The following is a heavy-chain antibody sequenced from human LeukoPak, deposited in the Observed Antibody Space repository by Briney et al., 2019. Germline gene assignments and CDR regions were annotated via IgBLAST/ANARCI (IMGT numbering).Heavy chain of an antibody. V-gene: IGHV3-23*01. Sequence: PGGSLRLSCAASGFTFSSYAMSWVRQTPGEGVEWVSAISGSGGSTYYADSVKGRFTISRDNSKSTLYLQMSSLRAEDTALYYCAKDRGYSYGDEYYFNCWGQGTLVTVSS. CDR3: AKDRGYSYGDEYYFNC. CDR1: GFTFSSYA. J-gene: IGHJ4*02. CDR2: ISGSGGST. D-gene: IGHD5-18*01.